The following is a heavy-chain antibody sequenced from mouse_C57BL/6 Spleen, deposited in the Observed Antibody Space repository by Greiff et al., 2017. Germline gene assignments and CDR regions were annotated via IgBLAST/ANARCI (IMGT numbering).Heavy chain of an antibody. CDR3: ARGDGDPAWFAY. Sequence: EVKLMESGPGLVKPSQSLSLTCSVTGYSITSGYYWNWIRQFPGNNLEWMGYIHYDGSNNYNPSLKNRISITRDTSKNQCFLKLNSVTTEDTATYYCARGDGDPAWFAYWGQGTLVTVSA. V-gene: IGHV3-6*01. CDR2: IHYDGSN. D-gene: IGHD2-13*01. J-gene: IGHJ3*01. CDR1: GYSITSGYY.